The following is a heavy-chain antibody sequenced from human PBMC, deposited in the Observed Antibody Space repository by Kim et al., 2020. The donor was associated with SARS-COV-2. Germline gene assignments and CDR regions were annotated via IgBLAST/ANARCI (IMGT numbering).Heavy chain of an antibody. V-gene: IGHV1-3*01. CDR2: INAGNGNT. J-gene: IGHJ6*02. Sequence: ASVKVSCKASGYTFTSYAMHWVRQAPGQRLEWMGWINAGNGNTKYSQKFQGIVTITRDTSASTAYMELSSLRSEDTAVYYCARELITIFGVVIMDYYGMDVWGQGTTVTVSS. CDR3: ARELITIFGVVIMDYYGMDV. D-gene: IGHD3-3*01. CDR1: GYTFTSYA.